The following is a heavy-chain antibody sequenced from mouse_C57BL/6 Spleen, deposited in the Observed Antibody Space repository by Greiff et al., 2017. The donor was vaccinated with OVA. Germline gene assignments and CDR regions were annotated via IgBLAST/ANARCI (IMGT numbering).Heavy chain of an antibody. V-gene: IGHV7-3*01. CDR3: ARYGSDYAMDY. CDR2: IRNKANGYTT. Sequence: EVNVVESGGGLVQPGGSLSLSCAASGFTFTDYYMSWVRQPPGKALEWLGFIRNKANGYTTEYSASVKGRFTISRDNSQSILYLQMNALRAEDSATYYCARYGSDYAMDYWGQGTSVTVSS. J-gene: IGHJ4*01. CDR1: GFTFTDYY.